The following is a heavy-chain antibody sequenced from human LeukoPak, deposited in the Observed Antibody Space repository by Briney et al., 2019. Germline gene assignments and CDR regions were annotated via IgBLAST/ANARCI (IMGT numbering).Heavy chain of an antibody. V-gene: IGHV1-2*04. Sequence: ASVKVSCKASGYTFTGYYMHWVRQAPGQGLEWMGWINPNCGGTNYAQKFQGWVTMTRDTSISTAYMELSRLRSDDTAVYYCARSPTWIQLWFDYWGQGTLVTVSS. J-gene: IGHJ4*02. CDR1: GYTFTGYY. CDR3: ARSPTWIQLWFDY. CDR2: INPNCGGT. D-gene: IGHD5-18*01.